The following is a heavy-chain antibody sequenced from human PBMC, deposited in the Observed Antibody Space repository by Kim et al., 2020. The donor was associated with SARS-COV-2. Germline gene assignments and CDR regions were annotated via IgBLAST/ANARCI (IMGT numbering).Heavy chain of an antibody. CDR2: IYYSGST. Sequence: SETLSLTCTVSGGSISSGGYYWSWIRQHPGKGLEWIGYIYYSGSTYYNPSLKSRVTISVDTSKNQFSLKLSSVTAADTAVYYCARAVSSGLNFDYWGQGTLVTVSS. J-gene: IGHJ4*02. CDR1: GGSISSGGYY. D-gene: IGHD6-19*01. V-gene: IGHV4-31*03. CDR3: ARAVSSGLNFDY.